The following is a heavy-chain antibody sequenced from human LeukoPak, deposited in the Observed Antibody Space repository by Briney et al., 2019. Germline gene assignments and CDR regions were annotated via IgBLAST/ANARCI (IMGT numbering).Heavy chain of an antibody. D-gene: IGHD3-10*01. CDR1: GYSFTNYW. J-gene: IGHJ4*02. CDR2: IYPGGSDT. V-gene: IGHV5-51*01. CDR3: ARQYSGTYYRSFDY. Sequence: GESLQISCQGSGYSFTNYWIGWVRQMPGKGLEWMGVIYPGGSDTRYSPSFQGQVTISADKSISTAYLQWSSLKASDTATYYCARQYSGTYYRSFDYWGQGTLVTVSS.